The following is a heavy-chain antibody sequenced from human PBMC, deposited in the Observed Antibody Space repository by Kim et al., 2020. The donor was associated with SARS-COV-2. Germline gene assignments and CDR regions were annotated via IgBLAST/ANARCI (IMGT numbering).Heavy chain of an antibody. Sequence: NYNPVLQSRITMSVDTSKSQFTLKLTSVIAADTAVYYCARHVSSYWYFDLWGRGTLVTVSS. D-gene: IGHD2-8*01. J-gene: IGHJ2*01. V-gene: IGHV4-59*08. CDR3: ARHVSSYWYFDL.